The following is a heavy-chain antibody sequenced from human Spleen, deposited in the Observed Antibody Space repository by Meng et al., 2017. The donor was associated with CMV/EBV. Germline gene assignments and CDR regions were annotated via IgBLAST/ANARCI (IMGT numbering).Heavy chain of an antibody. V-gene: IGHV1-69*10. Sequence: SVKVSCKASGYTFSNYGISWVRQAPGQGLEWMGGIIPILGIANYAQKFQGRVTITADKSTSTAYMELSSLRSEDTAVYYCASGGGYCSSTSCYNRIAWFDPWGQGTLVTVS. CDR1: GYTFSNYG. CDR3: ASGGGYCSSTSCYNRIAWFDP. J-gene: IGHJ5*02. CDR2: IIPILGIA. D-gene: IGHD2-2*02.